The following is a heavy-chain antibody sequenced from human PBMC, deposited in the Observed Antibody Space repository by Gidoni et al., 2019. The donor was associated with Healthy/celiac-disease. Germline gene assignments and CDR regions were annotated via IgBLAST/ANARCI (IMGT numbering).Heavy chain of an antibody. D-gene: IGHD3-22*01. CDR2: IRFDGNNK. CDR1: GFSCSTYG. V-gene: IGHV3-30*02. CDR3: AKAEGDSSEEHGHY. Sequence: QVQLVESGGGVVQPGGSLRLSCAASGFSCSTYGMHWVRQAPGKGLEWVAFIRFDGNNKYYADSVKGRFTISRDNSKNTLYLQMNNLRAEDTAVFYCAKAEGDSSEEHGHYWGQGTLVTVSS. J-gene: IGHJ4*02.